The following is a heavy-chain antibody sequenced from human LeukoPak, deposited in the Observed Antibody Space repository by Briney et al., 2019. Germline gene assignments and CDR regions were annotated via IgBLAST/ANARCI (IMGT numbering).Heavy chain of an antibody. V-gene: IGHV1-69*05. CDR2: IIPIFGTA. CDR1: GGTFSSYA. J-gene: IGHJ4*02. Sequence: SVKVSCKASGGTFSSYAISWVRQAPGQGLEWMGGIIPIFGTANYAQKFQGRVTITTDESTSTAYMELSSLRSEDTAVYYCRLTYYDLWSGLGDYWGQGALVTVSS. D-gene: IGHD3-3*01. CDR3: RLTYYDLWSGLGDY.